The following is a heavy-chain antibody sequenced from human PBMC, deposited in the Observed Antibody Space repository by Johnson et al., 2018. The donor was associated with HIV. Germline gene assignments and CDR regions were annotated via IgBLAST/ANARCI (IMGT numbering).Heavy chain of an antibody. Sequence: VQLVESGGGLVQPGGSLRLSCTASEFTFSSYAMHWVRQAPGKGLEYVSSITGSGDTYYVNSVKGRFTISRDTSKSTLYLQMDSLRAEDTAVYYCATDYKFWSGRPDSFDVWGQGTMVSVSS. CDR2: ITGSGDT. D-gene: IGHD3-3*01. CDR1: EFTFSSYA. J-gene: IGHJ3*01. CDR3: ATDYKFWSGRPDSFDV. V-gene: IGHV3-64*01.